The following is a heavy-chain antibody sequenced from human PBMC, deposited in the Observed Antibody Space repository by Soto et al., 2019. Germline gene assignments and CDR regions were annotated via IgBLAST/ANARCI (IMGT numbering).Heavy chain of an antibody. J-gene: IGHJ6*04. CDR1: GFSFSKYK. CDR3: APSSDDSYSGSSGMDV. Sequence: PGESLKISCEGSGFSFSKYKIGWVRQMPGKGLEWMGIINPGDSDTRYSPSFQGQVTISADKSISTAYLQWSTLKASDTATYYCAPSSDDSYSGSSGMDVWCKGTRLTFPS. CDR2: INPGDSDT. V-gene: IGHV5-51*01. D-gene: IGHD3-10*01.